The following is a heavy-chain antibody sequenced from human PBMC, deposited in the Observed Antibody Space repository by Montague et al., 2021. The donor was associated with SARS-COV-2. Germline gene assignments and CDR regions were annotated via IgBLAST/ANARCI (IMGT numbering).Heavy chain of an antibody. V-gene: IGHV4-31*03. J-gene: IGHJ4*02. D-gene: IGHD3-3*01. CDR1: GGSISSGGYY. CDR2: IYYSGSN. CDR3: AGALRRVVIKPFDY. Sequence: TLSLTCTVSGGSISSGGYYWIWIRQHPGKDLEWFGYIYYSGSNYYNPSLQSRVTISVDTYKNQFSLKLSSVTAAATAVYYCAGALRRVVIKPFDYWGQGTLVTVSS.